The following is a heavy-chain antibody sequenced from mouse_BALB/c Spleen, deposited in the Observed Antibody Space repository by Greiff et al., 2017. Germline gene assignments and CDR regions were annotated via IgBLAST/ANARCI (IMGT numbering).Heavy chain of an antibody. CDR3: ASIYYDYDEDY. CDR2: IDPANGNT. Sequence: VQLQQSGAELVKPGASVKLSCTASGFNINDTYMHWVKQRPEQGLEWIGRIDPANGNTKYDPKFQGKATITADTSSNTAYLQLSSLTSEDTAVYYCASIYYDYDEDYWGQGTTLTVSS. CDR1: GFNINDTY. V-gene: IGHV14-3*02. J-gene: IGHJ2*01. D-gene: IGHD2-4*01.